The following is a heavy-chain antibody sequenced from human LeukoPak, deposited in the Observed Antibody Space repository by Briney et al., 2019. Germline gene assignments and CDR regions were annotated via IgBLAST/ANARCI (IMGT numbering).Heavy chain of an antibody. CDR2: IYHSGST. V-gene: IGHV4-38-2*01. CDR1: GYSISSGYY. CDR3: ARQGYCSSTSCYGPHSLDY. J-gene: IGHJ4*02. Sequence: PSETLSLTCAVSGYSISSGYYWGWIRQPPGKGLEWIGSIYHSGSTYYNPSLKSRVTISVDTSKNQFSLKLSSVTAADTAVYYCARQGYCSSTSCYGPHSLDYWGQGTLVTVSS. D-gene: IGHD2-2*01.